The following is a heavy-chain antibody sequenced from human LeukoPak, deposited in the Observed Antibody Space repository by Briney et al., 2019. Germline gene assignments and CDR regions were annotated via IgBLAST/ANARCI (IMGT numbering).Heavy chain of an antibody. CDR1: GITLSNYG. J-gene: IGHJ4*02. D-gene: IGHD1-14*01. CDR3: ANPDGQ. CDR2: ISGSGGST. V-gene: IGHV3-23*01. Sequence: RGSLRLSCVVSGITLSNYGMSWVRQAPGKGLEWVSAISGSGGSTYYADSVKGRFTISRDNSKNTLYLQMNSLRAEDTAVYYCANPDGQWGQGTLVTVSS.